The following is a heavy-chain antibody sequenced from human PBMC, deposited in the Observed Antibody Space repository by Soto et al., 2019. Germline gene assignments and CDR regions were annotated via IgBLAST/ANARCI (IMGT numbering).Heavy chain of an antibody. CDR2: IYSSATT. J-gene: IGHJ5*01. CDR3: AGGRYCLTGRCFPNWFDS. D-gene: IGHD7-27*01. V-gene: IGHV4-4*08. Sequence: PSETLSLTCTVSGGAISTYYWTWIRQPAGKGLEWIGYIYSSATTNYNPSLESRVAISVDTSKSQFSLNVTSVTAADTAVYFCAGGRYCLTGRCFPNWFDSWGQGALVTVSS. CDR1: GGAISTYY.